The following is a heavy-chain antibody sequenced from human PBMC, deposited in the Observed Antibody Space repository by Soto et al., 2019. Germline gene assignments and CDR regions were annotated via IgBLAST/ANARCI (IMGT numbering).Heavy chain of an antibody. Sequence: SETLSLTCTVSGGSINSDDYYWSWIRQPPGKGLDWIGHIHNSGSTYYNPSLKSRLTITVDTSKNQFARILRSVTAADTAVYYSARVAGYNEIDFWGKGTPVTVSS. CDR2: IHNSGST. CDR3: ARVAGYNEIDF. CDR1: GGSINSDDYY. V-gene: IGHV4-30-4*01. D-gene: IGHD5-12*01. J-gene: IGHJ4*02.